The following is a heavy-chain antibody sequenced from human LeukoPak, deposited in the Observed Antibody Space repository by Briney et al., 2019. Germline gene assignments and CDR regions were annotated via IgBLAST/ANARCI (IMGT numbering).Heavy chain of an antibody. J-gene: IGHJ4*02. CDR3: ASNIPTPTTSPPLGY. CDR2: IYYSGST. D-gene: IGHD1-1*01. CDR1: GGSISSYY. Sequence: SETLSLTCTVSGGSISSYYWSWIRQPPGKGLEWIGYIYYSGSTNYNPSLKSRVTISVDTSKTQFSLRLGSVTAADTAVYFCASNIPTPTTSPPLGYWGQGTLVTVSS. V-gene: IGHV4-59*08.